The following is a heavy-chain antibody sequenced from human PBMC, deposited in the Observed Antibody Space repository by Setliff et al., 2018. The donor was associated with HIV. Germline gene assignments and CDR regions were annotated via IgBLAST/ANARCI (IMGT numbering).Heavy chain of an antibody. J-gene: IGHJ5*02. V-gene: IGHV1-69*13. CDR2: IIPIFGSA. CDR1: ADTFSSHV. Sequence: SVMVSCKASADTFSSHVISWFRQAPGQGLEWMGGIIPIFGSANFPQNFQGRLTITVDEPTSTAYMELSSLTSDDTAVYYCARPTYYTDNSGHPRYYFETWGQGTRVTVSS. D-gene: IGHD3-22*01. CDR3: ARPTYYTDNSGHPRYYFET.